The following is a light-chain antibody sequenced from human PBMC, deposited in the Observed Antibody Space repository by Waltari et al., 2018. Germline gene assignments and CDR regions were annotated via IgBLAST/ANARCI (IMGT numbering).Light chain of an antibody. CDR1: QSVGNN. J-gene: IGKJ2*01. CDR3: QQYDKWLMYT. CDR2: GAS. Sequence: EVMMTPSPATLSVSPGERATPPCRASQSVGNNLAWFQERPGQAPRLLIFGASTRATGIPARFTGSGSGTEFTLTISSLQSEDFAVYYCQQYDKWLMYTFGQGTKVEVK. V-gene: IGKV3-15*01.